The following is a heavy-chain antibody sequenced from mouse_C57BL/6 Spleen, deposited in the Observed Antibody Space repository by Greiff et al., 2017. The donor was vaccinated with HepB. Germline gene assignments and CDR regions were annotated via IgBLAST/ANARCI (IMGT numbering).Heavy chain of an antibody. D-gene: IGHD3-2*02. J-gene: IGHJ4*01. CDR1: GFTFSDYY. CDR2: ISNGGGST. Sequence: EVKLVESGGGLVQPGGSLKLSCAASGFTFSDYYMYWVRQTPEKRLEWVAYISNGGGSTYYPDTVKGRFTISRDNAKNTLYLQMSRLKSEDTAMYYCARRGSGYGYAMDYWGQGTSVTVSS. CDR3: ARRGSGYGYAMDY. V-gene: IGHV5-12*01.